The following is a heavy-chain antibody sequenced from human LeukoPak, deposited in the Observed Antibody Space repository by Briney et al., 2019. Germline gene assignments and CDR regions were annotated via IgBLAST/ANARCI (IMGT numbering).Heavy chain of an antibody. Sequence: ASVKVSCKASGYTFTSYYMHWVRQAPGQGLEWMGIINPSGGSTSYAQKFQGRVTMTRDTSTSTVYMELSSLRSEDTAVYYCARDDLPSYYDCSGYPLGYWGQGTLVTVSS. CDR2: INPSGGST. V-gene: IGHV1-46*01. CDR1: GYTFTSYY. D-gene: IGHD3-22*01. J-gene: IGHJ4*02. CDR3: ARDDLPSYYDCSGYPLGY.